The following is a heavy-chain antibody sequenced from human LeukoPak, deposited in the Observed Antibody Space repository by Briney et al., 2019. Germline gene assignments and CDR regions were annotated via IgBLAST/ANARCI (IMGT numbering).Heavy chain of an antibody. V-gene: IGHV1-69*05. J-gene: IGHJ4*02. CDR2: IIPIFGTA. CDR3: ARDARYCSSTSCPHYFDY. Sequence: SVKVSCKASGGTFSSYAISWVRQAPGQGLEWMGGIIPIFGTANYAQKFQGRVTITTDESTSTAYMELSSLRSEDTAVYYCARDARYCSSTSCPHYFDYWGQGTLVTVSS. CDR1: GGTFSSYA. D-gene: IGHD2-2*01.